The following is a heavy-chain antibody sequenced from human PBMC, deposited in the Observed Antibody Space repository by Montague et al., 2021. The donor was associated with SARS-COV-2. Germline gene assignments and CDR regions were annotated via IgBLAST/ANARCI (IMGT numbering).Heavy chain of an antibody. CDR3: ARSSPDRYFDWLLFPPGWFDP. CDR2: IYYSGST. Sequence: SETLSLTCTVSGGTISRYFWRRIRPPPGTALEWIGYIYYSGSTYYNPSLKSRVTISVHTSKNLFSLKLSSVTAADTAVYYCARSSPDRYFDWLLFPPGWFDPWDQGTLVTASS. J-gene: IGHJ5*02. CDR1: GGTISRYF. D-gene: IGHD3-9*01. V-gene: IGHV4-59*08.